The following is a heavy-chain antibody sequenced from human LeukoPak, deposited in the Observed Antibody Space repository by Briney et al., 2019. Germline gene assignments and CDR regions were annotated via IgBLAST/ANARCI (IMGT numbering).Heavy chain of an antibody. CDR1: GGTFSSYA. D-gene: IGHD4-23*01. J-gene: IGHJ6*02. V-gene: IGHV1-69*13. CDR3: ARWPYGGNFYYGMDV. Sequence: SVKISCKASGGTFSSYAISWVRQAPGQGLEWMGGIIPIFGTANYAQKFQGRVTITADESTSTAYMELSSLRSEDTAVYYCARWPYGGNFYYGMDVWGQGTTVTVSS. CDR2: IIPIFGTA.